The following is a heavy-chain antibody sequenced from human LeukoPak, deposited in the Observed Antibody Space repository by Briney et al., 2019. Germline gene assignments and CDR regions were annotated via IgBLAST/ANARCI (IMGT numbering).Heavy chain of an antibody. CDR2: ISAYNGNT. V-gene: IGHV1-18*01. Sequence: ASVKVSCKASGYTFTSYGISWVRQAPGQGLEWMGWISAYNGNTNYAQKLQGRVTMTTDTSTSAAYMELRSLRSDDTAVYYCARAGETIFGAPNWFDPWGQGTLVTVSS. CDR1: GYTFTSYG. J-gene: IGHJ5*02. CDR3: ARAGETIFGAPNWFDP. D-gene: IGHD3-3*01.